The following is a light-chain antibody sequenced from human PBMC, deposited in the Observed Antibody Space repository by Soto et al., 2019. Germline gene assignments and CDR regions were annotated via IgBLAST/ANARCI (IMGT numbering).Light chain of an antibody. CDR1: QSVNSN. CDR2: GAS. Sequence: EIVVTQSPALVSVSPGERVTPSCRASQSVNSNLAWYQQKPGQAPRLLIYGASSRATGIPDRFSGSGSGTDFTLTISRLEPEDFAVYYCQQYDSSPKTFGQGTKVDIK. V-gene: IGKV3-20*01. CDR3: QQYDSSPKT. J-gene: IGKJ1*01.